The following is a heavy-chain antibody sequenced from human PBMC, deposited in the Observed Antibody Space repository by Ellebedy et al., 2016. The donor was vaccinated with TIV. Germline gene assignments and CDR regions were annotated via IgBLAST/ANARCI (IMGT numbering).Heavy chain of an antibody. J-gene: IGHJ6*03. CDR3: ARQGWLGGPRDYMDV. D-gene: IGHD3-10*01. CDR1: GFTFSSYA. V-gene: IGHV3-74*01. Sequence: GESLKISCAVSGFTFSSYAMSWVRQAPGKGLEWVSGINSDGSRTDYADSVKGRFTISRDNAKNSLFLQMNTLRAEDTAVYFCARQGWLGGPRDYMDVWGKGTTVTVSS. CDR2: INSDGSRT.